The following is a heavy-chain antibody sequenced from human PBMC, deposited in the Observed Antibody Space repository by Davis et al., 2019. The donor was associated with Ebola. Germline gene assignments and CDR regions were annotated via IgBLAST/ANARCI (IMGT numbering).Heavy chain of an antibody. CDR3: ARDRCSSTSCPLVYYYYYGMDV. Sequence: GGSLRLSCAASGFTFSNAWMNWVRQAPGKGLEWVSSISSSSSYIYYADSVKGRFTISRDNAKNSLYLQMNSLRAEDTAVYYCARDRCSSTSCPLVYYYYYGMDVWGQGTTVTVSS. D-gene: IGHD2-2*01. V-gene: IGHV3-21*01. CDR2: ISSSSSYI. J-gene: IGHJ6*02. CDR1: GFTFSNAW.